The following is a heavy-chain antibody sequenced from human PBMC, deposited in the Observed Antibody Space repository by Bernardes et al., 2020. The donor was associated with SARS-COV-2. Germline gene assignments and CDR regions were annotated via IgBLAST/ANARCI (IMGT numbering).Heavy chain of an antibody. V-gene: IGHV3-74*01. J-gene: IGHJ4*02. CDR3: ARSSGYIDY. D-gene: IGHD3-22*01. CDR1: GFTFSNNW. CDR2: INSDGSST. Sequence: GGSLRLSCAASGFTFSNNWMHWVRQAPGKGLVCVSHINSDGSSTNYADSVKGRFTISRDNAKNTLYLQMNSLRAEDTAVYYCARSSGYIDYWGQGTMVTVSS.